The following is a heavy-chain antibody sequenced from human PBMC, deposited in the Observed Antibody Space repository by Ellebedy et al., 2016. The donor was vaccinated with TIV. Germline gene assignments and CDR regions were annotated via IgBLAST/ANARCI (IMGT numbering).Heavy chain of an antibody. V-gene: IGHV3-33*01. CDR1: GFTSSSYG. CDR2: IWYDGSNK. CDR3: AREGSIAVAIKDYYYYGMDV. Sequence: PGGSLRLSCAASGFTSSSYGMHWVRQAPGKGLEWVAVIWYDGSNKYYADSVKGRFTISRDNSTNTLYLQMNSLRAEDTAVYYCAREGSIAVAIKDYYYYGMDVWGQGTTVTVSS. D-gene: IGHD6-19*01. J-gene: IGHJ6*02.